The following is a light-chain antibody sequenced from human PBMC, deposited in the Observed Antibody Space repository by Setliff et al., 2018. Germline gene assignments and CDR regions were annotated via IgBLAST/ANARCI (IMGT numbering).Light chain of an antibody. CDR2: GAS. J-gene: IGKJ1*01. CDR1: QSVNNNF. CDR3: QQYGSSPRT. Sequence: EIVLTQSPGTLSLSPGERATLSCRASQSVNNNFLAWYQQKPGQAPRLLIYGASYRATGIPDRFSGSGSGTDFTLTNSRLEPEDFAVYYCQQYGSSPRTFGQGTKVDIK. V-gene: IGKV3-20*01.